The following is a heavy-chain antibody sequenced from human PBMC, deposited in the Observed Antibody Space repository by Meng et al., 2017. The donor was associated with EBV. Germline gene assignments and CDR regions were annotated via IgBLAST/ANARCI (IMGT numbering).Heavy chain of an antibody. D-gene: IGHD6-19*01. CDR1: GYTFTGYY. Sequence: QVQLVQSGAEVKKPGASGKVSCKASGYTFTGYYMHWVRQAPGQGLEWMGRINPNSGGTNYAQKFQGRVTMTRDTSISTAYMELSRLRSDDTAVYYCVRVGIAVAGTGDYWGQGTLVTVSS. J-gene: IGHJ4*02. CDR2: INPNSGGT. V-gene: IGHV1-2*06. CDR3: VRVGIAVAGTGDY.